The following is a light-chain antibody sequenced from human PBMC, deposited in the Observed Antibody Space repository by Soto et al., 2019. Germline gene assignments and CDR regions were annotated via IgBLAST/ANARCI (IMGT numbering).Light chain of an antibody. CDR2: GAS. Sequence: EIVMTQSPVTLSVSPGGRATLSCRASQSISESSAWYQRTPGQARRLLIHGASTRAPGSHSRFSRSGSGTDFTLTISSLQSEDFAVYYCQQYNNWPWTFGQGTKVDIK. J-gene: IGKJ1*01. CDR3: QQYNNWPWT. CDR1: QSISES. V-gene: IGKV3-15*01.